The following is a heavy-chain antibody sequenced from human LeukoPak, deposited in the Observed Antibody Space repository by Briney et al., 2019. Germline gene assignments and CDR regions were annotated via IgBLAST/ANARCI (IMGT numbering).Heavy chain of an antibody. Sequence: KPSETLSLTCAVYGGSFSGYYWSWIRQPPGKGLXXXXXXNHSGSTNYNLSLKSRVTISVDTSKNQFSLKLSSVTAADTAVYYCARGRGGCSSTSCYSTSWDYWGQGTLVTVSS. J-gene: IGHJ4*02. CDR2: XNHSGST. CDR3: ARGRGGCSSTSCYSTSWDY. D-gene: IGHD2-2*01. V-gene: IGHV4-34*01. CDR1: GGSFSGYY.